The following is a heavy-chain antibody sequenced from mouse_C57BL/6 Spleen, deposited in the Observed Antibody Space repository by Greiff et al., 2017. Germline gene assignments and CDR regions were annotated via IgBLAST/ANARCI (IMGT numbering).Heavy chain of an antibody. V-gene: IGHV5-6*01. CDR3: ARPYSSYGYFDV. CDR1: GFTFSSYG. Sequence: EVKVVESGGDLVKPGGSLKLSCAASGFTFSSYGMSWVRQTPDKRLEWVATISSGGSYTYYPASVKGRFTISRDNATNTLYLQMSSLKSEDTAVYSCARPYSSYGYFDVWGTGTTVTVSS. D-gene: IGHD2-5*01. J-gene: IGHJ1*03. CDR2: ISSGGSYT.